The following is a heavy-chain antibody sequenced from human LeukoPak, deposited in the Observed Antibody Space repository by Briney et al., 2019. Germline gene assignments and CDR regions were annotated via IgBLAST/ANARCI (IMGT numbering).Heavy chain of an antibody. CDR3: ARGSLGPRLNV. V-gene: IGHV4-34*01. Sequence: PSETLSLTCAVYGGSFSGYFWSWIRQPPGKGLEWIGEISHSGSTNYNPSLKSRVSTSVDTSKNQFSLKLSSVTAADTAVYYCARGSLGPRLNVWGQGTLVTVSS. CDR2: ISHSGST. J-gene: IGHJ4*02. CDR1: GGSFSGYF. D-gene: IGHD1-1*01.